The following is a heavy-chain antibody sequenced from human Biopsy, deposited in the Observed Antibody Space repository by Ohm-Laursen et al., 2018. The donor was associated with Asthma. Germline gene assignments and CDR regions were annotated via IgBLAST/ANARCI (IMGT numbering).Heavy chain of an antibody. CDR2: VYWTGST. D-gene: IGHD6-19*01. Sequence: GTLSLTCGVYGGFISSFYWSWIRQSPEKGLEWMGYVYWTGSTNYNLSLKSRVTMSVDTSKNRMFLELTSVTAADTAIYYCVRAVRNEQWLAPFDYWGQGKPVTVSS. CDR1: GGFISSFY. J-gene: IGHJ4*02. CDR3: VRAVRNEQWLAPFDY. V-gene: IGHV4-59*01.